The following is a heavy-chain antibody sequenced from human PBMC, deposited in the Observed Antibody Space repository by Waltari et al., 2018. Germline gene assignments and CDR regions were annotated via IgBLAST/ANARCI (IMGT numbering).Heavy chain of an antibody. CDR1: GYTFTGYY. Sequence: QVQLVQSGAEVKKPGASVKVSCKASGYTFTGYYMHWVRQAPGQGLEWMGRFNPNSGGTNYAQKFQGRVTMTRDTSISTAYMELSRLRSDDTAVYYCARPLYDFWSGYRGNSVAFAEYFQHWGQGTLVTVSS. D-gene: IGHD3-3*01. CDR2: FNPNSGGT. J-gene: IGHJ1*01. CDR3: ARPLYDFWSGYRGNSVAFAEYFQH. V-gene: IGHV1-2*06.